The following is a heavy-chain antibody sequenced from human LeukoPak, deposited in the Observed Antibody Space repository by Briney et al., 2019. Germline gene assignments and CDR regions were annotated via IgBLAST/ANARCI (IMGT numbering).Heavy chain of an antibody. J-gene: IGHJ6*02. CDR1: GGSFSGYY. Sequence: SETLSLTCAVYGGSFSGYYWSWIRQPPGKGVEWIGEINHSGSTNYNPSLKSRVTISVDTSKNQFSLKLSSVTAADTAVYYCARGGSTVTWELWLDGMDVWGQGTTVTVSS. CDR2: INHSGST. CDR3: ARGGSTVTWELWLDGMDV. V-gene: IGHV4-34*01. D-gene: IGHD4-17*01.